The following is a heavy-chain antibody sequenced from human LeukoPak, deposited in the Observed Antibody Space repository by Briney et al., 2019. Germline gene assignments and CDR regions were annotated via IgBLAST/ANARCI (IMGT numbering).Heavy chain of an antibody. D-gene: IGHD6-19*01. Sequence: PGRSLRLSCAASGFTFSSYAVHWVRQAPGKGLEWVAVISYDGSNKYYADSVKGRFTISGDNSKNTLYLQMNSLRAEDTAVYYCAREPLYNNGWQRHFDSWGQGTLVTVSS. V-gene: IGHV3-30-3*01. J-gene: IGHJ4*02. CDR1: GFTFSSYA. CDR2: ISYDGSNK. CDR3: AREPLYNNGWQRHFDS.